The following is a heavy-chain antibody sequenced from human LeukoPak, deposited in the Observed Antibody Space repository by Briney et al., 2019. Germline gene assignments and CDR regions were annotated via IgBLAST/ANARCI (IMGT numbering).Heavy chain of an antibody. Sequence: ASVKVSCKASGYTFTSYGISWVRQAPGQGLEWMGWISAYNGNTNYAQKLQGRVTMTTDTSTSTAYMELRSLRSDDTAVYYCARGAPYYDFWSGYFDYYYMDVWGKGTTVTVSS. D-gene: IGHD3-3*01. J-gene: IGHJ6*03. CDR1: GYTFTSYG. V-gene: IGHV1-18*01. CDR2: ISAYNGNT. CDR3: ARGAPYYDFWSGYFDYYYMDV.